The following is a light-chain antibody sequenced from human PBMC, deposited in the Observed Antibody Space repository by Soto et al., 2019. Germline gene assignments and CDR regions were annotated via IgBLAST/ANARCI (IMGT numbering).Light chain of an antibody. CDR3: QQSYSTPLT. CDR1: QSISSY. J-gene: IGKJ4*01. Sequence: DIQMTQSPSSLSASVGDRVTITCRASQSISSYLNWYQQKPGKAPKLLIYAASSLQSVVPSRFSGSGSGTDFTRTISSLQPADFATYYCQQSYSTPLTFGGGTKVEIK. CDR2: AAS. V-gene: IGKV1-39*01.